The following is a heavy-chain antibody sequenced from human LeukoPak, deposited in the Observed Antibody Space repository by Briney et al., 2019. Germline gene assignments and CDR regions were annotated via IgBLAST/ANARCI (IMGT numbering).Heavy chain of an antibody. CDR2: ISSSGSTI. D-gene: IGHD6-13*01. V-gene: IGHV3-48*03. CDR1: GFTFSSYE. CDR3: ARDREYSSSWYDDAFDI. J-gene: IGHJ3*02. Sequence: PGGSLRLSCAASGFTFSSYEMNWVRQAPGKGLEWVSYISSSGSTIYYADSVKGRLTISRDNAKNSLYLQMNSLRAEDTAVYYCARDREYSSSWYDDAFDIWGQGTMVTVSS.